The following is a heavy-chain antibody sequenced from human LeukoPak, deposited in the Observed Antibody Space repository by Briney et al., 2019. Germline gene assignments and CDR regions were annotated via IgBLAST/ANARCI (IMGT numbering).Heavy chain of an antibody. J-gene: IGHJ6*02. CDR3: ARGGVDYYGSGSYYNLRSNYYGMDV. V-gene: IGHV1-8*01. Sequence: ASVKVSCKASGYTFTSYDINWVRQATGQGLEWMGWMNPNSGNTGYAQKFQGRVTMTRNTSISTAYMELSSLRSEDTAVYYCARGGVDYYGSGSYYNLRSNYYGMDVWGQGTTVTVSS. CDR2: MNPNSGNT. D-gene: IGHD3-10*01. CDR1: GYTFTSYD.